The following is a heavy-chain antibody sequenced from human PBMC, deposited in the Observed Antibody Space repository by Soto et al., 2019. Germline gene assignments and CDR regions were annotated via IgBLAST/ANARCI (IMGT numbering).Heavy chain of an antibody. CDR1: GFTFNNYA. Sequence: PGGSLRLSCAASGFTFNNYAMNWVRQAPGKGLEWVSTISGSDDSTYYADFVKGRFTVSRDNSKNTLFLQMNSLRADDTAVFYCARVLFRATTAVDYWGQGTLVTVSS. V-gene: IGHV3-23*01. CDR3: ARVLFRATTAVDY. J-gene: IGHJ4*02. D-gene: IGHD4-17*01. CDR2: ISGSDDST.